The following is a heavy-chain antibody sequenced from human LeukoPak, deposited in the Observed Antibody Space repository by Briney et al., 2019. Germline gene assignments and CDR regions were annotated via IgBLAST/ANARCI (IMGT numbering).Heavy chain of an antibody. CDR1: GFTFSNFA. CDR3: AKYQAGYDYVWGSYRYTPFDY. J-gene: IGHJ4*02. V-gene: IGHV3-23*01. D-gene: IGHD3-16*02. CDR2: ISGSGGNK. Sequence: GGSLRLSCAATGFTFSNFAMSWVRQAPGKGLEWVSSISGSGGNKYSADSVNGRFTVSRDNSKNTLYLQMNSLRAEDTAVYYCAKYQAGYDYVWGSYRYTPFDYWGQGTLVTVSS.